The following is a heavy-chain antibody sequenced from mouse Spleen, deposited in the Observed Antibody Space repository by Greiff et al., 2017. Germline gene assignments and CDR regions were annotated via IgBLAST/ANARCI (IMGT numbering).Heavy chain of an antibody. J-gene: IGHJ4*01. CDR1: GFTFSDYY. CDR3: ARGYRYDPMDY. V-gene: IGHV5-4*02. CDR2: ISDGGSYT. Sequence: EVMLVESGGGLVKPGGSLKLSCAASGFTFSDYYMYWVRQTPEKRLEWVATISDGGSYTYYPDSVKGRFTISRDNAKNNLYLQMSSLKSEDTAMYYCARGYRYDPMDYWGQGTSVTVSS. D-gene: IGHD2-14*01.